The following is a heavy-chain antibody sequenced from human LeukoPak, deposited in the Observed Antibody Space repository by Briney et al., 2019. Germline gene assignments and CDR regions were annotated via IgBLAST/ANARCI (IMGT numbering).Heavy chain of an antibody. Sequence: GASVKVSCKASGYTFTSYGISWVRQAPGQGLEWMGWISAYNGNTNYAQKLQGRVTMTTDTSTSTAYMELRSLRSDDTAVYYCARDPGREYQLLTDYYMDVWGKGTTVTVSS. J-gene: IGHJ6*03. D-gene: IGHD2-2*01. V-gene: IGHV1-18*01. CDR2: ISAYNGNT. CDR1: GYTFTSYG. CDR3: ARDPGREYQLLTDYYMDV.